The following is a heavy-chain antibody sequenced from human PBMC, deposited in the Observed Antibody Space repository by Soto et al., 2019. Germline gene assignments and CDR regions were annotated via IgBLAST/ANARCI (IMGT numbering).Heavy chain of an antibody. CDR3: ARGYGPDWNRYYYYYGMDV. D-gene: IGHD1-1*01. CDR1: GGTISGGGYY. CDR2: IYYSGST. Sequence: SLTMRLTCTVAGGTISGGGYYRIWIRQQPRKGLEWIGYIYYSGSTYYNPSLKSRVTISVDTSKNQFSLKLSSVTAADTAVYYCARGYGPDWNRYYYYYGMDVWGQGTTVTVSS. V-gene: IGHV4-31*03. J-gene: IGHJ6*02.